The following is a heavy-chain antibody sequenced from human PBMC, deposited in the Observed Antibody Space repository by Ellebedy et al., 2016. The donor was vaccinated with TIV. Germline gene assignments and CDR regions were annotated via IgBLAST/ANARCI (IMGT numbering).Heavy chain of an antibody. CDR1: GYTFTSYG. CDR2: INPSGGST. J-gene: IGHJ4*02. V-gene: IGHV1-46*01. Sequence: AASVKVSCKASGYTFTSYGISWVRQAPGQGLEWMGIINPSGGSTTYAQKFQGRVTMTRDTSTSTVYMELSSLRSEDTAVYYCARDAREIVQYFFDYWGQGTLVTVSS. D-gene: IGHD2-15*01. CDR3: ARDAREIVQYFFDY.